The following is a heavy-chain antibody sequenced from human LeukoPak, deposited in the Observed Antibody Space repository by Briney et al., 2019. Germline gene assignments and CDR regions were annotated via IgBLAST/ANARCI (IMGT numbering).Heavy chain of an antibody. Sequence: SGTLSLTCAVSGGSISSSNWWSWVRQPPGKGLVWIGEIYHNGSTNYNPSLKSRVTISVDKSKNQFSLKLSSVTAADTAVYYCARVYGDYGSGYNWFDPWGQGTLVTVSS. CDR2: IYHNGST. CDR1: GGSISSSNW. D-gene: IGHD3-10*01. J-gene: IGHJ5*02. V-gene: IGHV4-4*02. CDR3: ARVYGDYGSGYNWFDP.